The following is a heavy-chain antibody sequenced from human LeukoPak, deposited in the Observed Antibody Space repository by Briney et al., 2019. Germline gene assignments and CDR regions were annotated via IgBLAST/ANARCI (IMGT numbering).Heavy chain of an antibody. CDR1: GGTFSIYA. Sequence: SVTVSFKASGGTFSIYAISWVRQAPGQGGEWMGRIIPILGIANYAQKFQGRVTITADKSTSTAYMELSSLRSEDTAVYYCARDGSTIFSDWGQGTMVTVSS. CDR3: ARDGSTIFSD. V-gene: IGHV1-69*04. J-gene: IGHJ3*01. D-gene: IGHD3-9*01. CDR2: IIPILGIA.